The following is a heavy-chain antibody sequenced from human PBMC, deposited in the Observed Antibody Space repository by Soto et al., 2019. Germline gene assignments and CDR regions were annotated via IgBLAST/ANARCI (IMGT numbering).Heavy chain of an antibody. V-gene: IGHV1-18*01. J-gene: IGHJ4*02. CDR1: GYTFTSYG. CDR2: ISAYNGNT. Sequence: ASVNVSCKAAGYTFTSYGSSWVRQAPGQGLEWMGWISAYNGNTNYAQKLQGRVTMTTDTSTSTAYMELRSLRSDDTAVYYCARESSSSCHDYTGQGTLVTVSS. CDR3: ARESSSSCHDY. D-gene: IGHD6-13*01.